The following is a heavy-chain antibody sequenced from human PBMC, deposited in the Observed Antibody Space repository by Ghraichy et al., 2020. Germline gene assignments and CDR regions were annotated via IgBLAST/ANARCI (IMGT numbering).Heavy chain of an antibody. Sequence: GGSLRLSCAASGFTFSSYAMSWVRQAPGKGLEWVSGIIETGTDTYYADSVKGRFTISRNNSRSTLYLQMSSLTAEDTAVYYFARDYKAIPLGTGESFFDYWGQGTLVSVSS. J-gene: IGHJ4*02. CDR1: GFTFSSYA. D-gene: IGHD7-27*01. CDR3: ARDYKAIPLGTGESFFDY. V-gene: IGHV3-23*01. CDR2: IIETGTDT.